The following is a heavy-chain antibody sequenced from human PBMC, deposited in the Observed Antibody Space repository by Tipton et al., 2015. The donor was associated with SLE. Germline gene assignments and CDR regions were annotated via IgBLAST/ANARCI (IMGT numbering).Heavy chain of an antibody. Sequence: SLRLSCAASGFTFSSYGVHWVRQAPGKGLEWVAVIWYDGSNKYYADSVKGRFTISRDNSKNTLYLQMNSLRAEDTAVYYCAKANTSGSGSLDYWGQGTLVTVSS. CDR3: AKANTSGSGSLDY. CDR2: IWYDGSNK. V-gene: IGHV3-30*18. D-gene: IGHD3-10*01. CDR1: GFTFSSYG. J-gene: IGHJ4*02.